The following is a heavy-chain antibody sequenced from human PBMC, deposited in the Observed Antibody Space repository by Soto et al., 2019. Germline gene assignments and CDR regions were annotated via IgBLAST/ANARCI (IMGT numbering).Heavy chain of an antibody. D-gene: IGHD2-15*01. CDR1: GFTFSSYA. CDR3: AKDLGSVGWFDP. J-gene: IGHJ5*02. Sequence: EVQLLESGGGLVQPGGSLRLSCAASGFTFSSYAMSWVRQAPGKGLEWVSAISGSGGSTYYADSVKGRFTISRDNSKNTLYLQMNSLRAEDTAVYYGAKDLGSVGWFDPWGQGTLVTVSS. CDR2: ISGSGGST. V-gene: IGHV3-23*01.